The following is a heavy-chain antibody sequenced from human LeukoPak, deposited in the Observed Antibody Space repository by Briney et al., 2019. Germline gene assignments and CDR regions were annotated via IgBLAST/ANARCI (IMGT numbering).Heavy chain of an antibody. Sequence: SETLSLTCSVSGGSISSHYWSWIRQPPGKELEWIGYIYYTGTTNYKPSLKSRVTITVDTSKNQFSLNLTSVTAADTAVYYCARAYSSSSGRPFDYWGQGTLVTVSS. CDR1: GGSISSHY. D-gene: IGHD6-6*01. J-gene: IGHJ4*02. CDR3: ARAYSSSSGRPFDY. V-gene: IGHV4-59*11. CDR2: IYYTGTT.